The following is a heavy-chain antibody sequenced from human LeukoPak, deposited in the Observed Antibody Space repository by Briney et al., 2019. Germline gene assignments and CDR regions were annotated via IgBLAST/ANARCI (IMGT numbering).Heavy chain of an antibody. D-gene: IGHD3-10*01. V-gene: IGHV3-48*03. Sequence: GGSLRLSCAASGFTFSSYEMNWVRQAPGKGLEWVSYISSSGSTIYYADSVKGRFTISRDNAKNSLYLQMNSLRGEDTAVYYCARIWFGELVLDYWGQGTLVTVSS. CDR2: ISSSGSTI. CDR1: GFTFSSYE. CDR3: ARIWFGELVLDY. J-gene: IGHJ4*02.